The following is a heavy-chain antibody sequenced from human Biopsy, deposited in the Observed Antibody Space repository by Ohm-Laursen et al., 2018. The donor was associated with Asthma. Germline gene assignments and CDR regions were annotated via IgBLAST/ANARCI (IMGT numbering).Heavy chain of an antibody. CDR3: ARLAYGSGSFFDF. D-gene: IGHD3-10*01. V-gene: IGHV5-51*01. CDR1: GYIFTSYW. Sequence: GESLKISCKSSGYIFTSYWIGWVRQMPGEGLEWMEIIFPGDSDTIYSPSFQGQVTISADKSISTANLQWSSLKASDTAIYYCARLAYGSGSFFDFWGQGTLVTVAS. CDR2: IFPGDSDT. J-gene: IGHJ4*02.